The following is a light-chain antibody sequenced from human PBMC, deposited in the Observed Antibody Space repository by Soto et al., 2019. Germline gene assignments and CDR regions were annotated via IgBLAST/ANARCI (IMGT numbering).Light chain of an antibody. CDR1: QSVSIN. Sequence: EIVMTQSPATLSVSPGERATLSCRASQSVSINLAWYQQKPGQAPRLLMYGASTRATGIPARFSGSGSGTEFTLNISGMQSEDSAVYFCQQYENWLTFGQGTKVEIK. CDR2: GAS. V-gene: IGKV3-15*01. J-gene: IGKJ1*01. CDR3: QQYENWLT.